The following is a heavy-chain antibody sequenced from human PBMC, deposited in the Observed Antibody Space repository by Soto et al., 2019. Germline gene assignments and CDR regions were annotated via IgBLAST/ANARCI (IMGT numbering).Heavy chain of an antibody. V-gene: IGHV3-33*01. Sequence: QVQLVESGGGVVQPGRSLRLSCAAAGFSFGGYGMHWVRQAPGKGLGWVAVIWYDGSNKYYADSVKGRFTISRDNSKNTLYLQMDSLRAEDTAVYYCARDHLGSTELPGDFDYWGQGTLVTVSS. D-gene: IGHD3-10*01. J-gene: IGHJ4*02. CDR2: IWYDGSNK. CDR3: ARDHLGSTELPGDFDY. CDR1: GFSFGGYG.